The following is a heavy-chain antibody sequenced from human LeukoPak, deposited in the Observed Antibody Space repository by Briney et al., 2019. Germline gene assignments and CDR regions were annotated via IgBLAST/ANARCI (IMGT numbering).Heavy chain of an antibody. D-gene: IGHD2-21*01. Sequence: SVKVSCKASGGTFSSYAISWVRQAPGQGLEWMGGIIPIFGTANYAQKFQGRVTITADESTSTAYMELSSLRSEDTAVYYCATLYDMIAMEYYYYYMNVWGKGTTITVSS. CDR3: ATLYDMIAMEYYYYYMNV. J-gene: IGHJ6*03. V-gene: IGHV1-69*13. CDR1: GGTFSSYA. CDR2: IIPIFGTA.